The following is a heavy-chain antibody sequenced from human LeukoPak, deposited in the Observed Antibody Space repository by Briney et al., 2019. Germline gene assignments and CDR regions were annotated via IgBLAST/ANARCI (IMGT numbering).Heavy chain of an antibody. CDR1: GYTFTGYY. J-gene: IGHJ4*02. V-gene: IGHV1-46*03. Sequence: ASVKVSCKASGYTFTGYYMHWVRQAPGQGLEWMGIINPSGGSTSYAQKFQGRVTMTRDTSTSTVYMELSSLRSEDTAVYYCASRGYSYGYHFDYWGQGTLVTVSS. CDR2: INPSGGST. CDR3: ASRGYSYGYHFDY. D-gene: IGHD5-18*01.